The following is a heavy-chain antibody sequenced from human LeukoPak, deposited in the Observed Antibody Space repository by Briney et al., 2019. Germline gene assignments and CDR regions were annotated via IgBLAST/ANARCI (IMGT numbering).Heavy chain of an antibody. Sequence: PSETLSLTCTVSGDSMRSFYWGWIRQHPGKGLEWIGYIHHSGHTYYNPSLKSRVTISMDTSKNQFSLRLSAVTDADTAMYYCARYCSSTKCPFDFWGQGTLVTVSS. CDR1: GDSMRSFY. V-gene: IGHV4-59*06. CDR3: ARYCSSTKCPFDF. J-gene: IGHJ4*02. CDR2: IHHSGHT. D-gene: IGHD2-2*01.